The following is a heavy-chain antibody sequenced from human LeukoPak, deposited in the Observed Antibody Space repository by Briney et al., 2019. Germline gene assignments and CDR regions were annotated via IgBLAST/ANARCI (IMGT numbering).Heavy chain of an antibody. CDR1: GFAFSSYA. D-gene: IGHD6-19*01. CDR3: AKDIAVAGTGFDY. V-gene: IGHV3-23*01. Sequence: GGSLRLSCAASGFAFSSYAMSWVRQAPGKGLEWVSAISGSGGSTYYADSVEGRFTISRDNSKNTLYLQMNSLRAEDTAVYYCAKDIAVAGTGFDYWGQGTLITVSS. J-gene: IGHJ4*02. CDR2: ISGSGGST.